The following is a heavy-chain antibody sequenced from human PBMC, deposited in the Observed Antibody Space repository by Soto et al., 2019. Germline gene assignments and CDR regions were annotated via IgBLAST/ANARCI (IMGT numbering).Heavy chain of an antibody. CDR2: ISSSGSDA. V-gene: IGHV3-11*05. J-gene: IGHJ4*02. Sequence: GGSLRLSCVASGFIFDDYYMNWIRQTPGKGLEWVSYISSSGSDANSADSVKGRFTISRDNAKNSLYLQMNSLRPEDTALYYCAKDISLGELSAPDHWGQGTLVTVSS. CDR3: AKDISLGELSAPDH. CDR1: GFIFDDYY. D-gene: IGHD3-16*02.